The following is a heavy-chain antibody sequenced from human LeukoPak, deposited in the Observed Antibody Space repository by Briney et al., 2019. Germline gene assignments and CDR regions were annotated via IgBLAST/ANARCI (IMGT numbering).Heavy chain of an antibody. CDR3: ARDPGGYGDYRGL. CDR1: GFTFSSHS. CDR2: ISSSSSYI. J-gene: IGHJ4*02. Sequence: KAGGSLRLSCAASGFTFSSHSMNWVRQAPGEGLGLVSSISSSSSYIYYADSVKGRFPISRDNAKNSLYLQMKSMRAEDTAVYYCARDPGGYGDYRGLWGQGTLVTVSS. V-gene: IGHV3-21*01. D-gene: IGHD4-17*01.